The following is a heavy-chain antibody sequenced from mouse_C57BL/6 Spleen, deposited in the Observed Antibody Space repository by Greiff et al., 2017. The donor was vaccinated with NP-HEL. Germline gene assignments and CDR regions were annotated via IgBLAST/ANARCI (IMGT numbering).Heavy chain of an antibody. J-gene: IGHJ3*01. V-gene: IGHV1-42*01. CDR3: ARWDTTVEGAWFAY. D-gene: IGHD1-1*01. Sequence: EVMLVESGPELVKPGASVKISCKASGYSFTGYYMNWVKQSPEKSLEWIGEINPSTGGTTYNQKFKAKATLTVDKSSSTAYMQLKSLTSEDSAVYYCARWDTTVEGAWFAYWGQGTLVTVSA. CDR2: INPSTGGT. CDR1: GYSFTGYY.